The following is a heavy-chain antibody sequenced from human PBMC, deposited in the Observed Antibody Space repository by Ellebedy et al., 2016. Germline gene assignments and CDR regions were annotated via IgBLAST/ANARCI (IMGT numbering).Heavy chain of an antibody. CDR3: AKELFGDPNYYYYYGMDV. CDR2: ISGSGGST. D-gene: IGHD3-10*01. Sequence: GGSLRLXCAASGFTYSNYAMSWVRQAPGKGLEWVSAISGSGGSTYYADSVKGRFTISRDNSKNTLYLQMNSLRAEDTAVYYCAKELFGDPNYYYYYGMDVWGQGTTVTVSS. J-gene: IGHJ6*02. CDR1: GFTYSNYA. V-gene: IGHV3-23*01.